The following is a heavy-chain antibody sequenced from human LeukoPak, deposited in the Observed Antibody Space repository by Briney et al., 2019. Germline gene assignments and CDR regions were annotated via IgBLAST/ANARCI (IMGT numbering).Heavy chain of an antibody. D-gene: IGHD2-2*01. CDR3: ARDAQFTVVVPAAKLNYMDV. Sequence: ASVKVSCKASGYLFTGYYIHWVRQAPGQGLEWMGWINPNNGGTNYAQKFEGRVIMTGDTSSTVYMEVRRLRSDDTAIYYCARDAQFTVVVPAAKLNYMDVWGKGTTVTVSS. J-gene: IGHJ6*03. CDR1: GYLFTGYY. V-gene: IGHV1-2*02. CDR2: INPNNGGT.